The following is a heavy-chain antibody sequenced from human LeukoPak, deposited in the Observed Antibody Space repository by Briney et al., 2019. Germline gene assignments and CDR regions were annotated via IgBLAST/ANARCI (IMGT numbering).Heavy chain of an antibody. J-gene: IGHJ6*03. CDR2: IYHSGST. Sequence: SETLSLTCTVSGGSISSGGYYWSWIRQPPGKGLEWIGYIYHSGSTYYNPSLKSRVTISVDRSKNQFSLKLSSVTAADTAVYYCARSPNYYYMYVWGKGTTVTVSS. V-gene: IGHV4-30-2*01. CDR3: ARSPNYYYMYV. CDR1: GGSISSGGYY.